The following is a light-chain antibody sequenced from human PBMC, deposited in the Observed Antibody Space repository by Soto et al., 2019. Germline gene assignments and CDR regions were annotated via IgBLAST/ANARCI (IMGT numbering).Light chain of an antibody. CDR1: QSVSSSY. V-gene: IGKV3-20*01. J-gene: IGKJ2*01. CDR2: SAS. CDR3: QQFDSSSYT. Sequence: EIVVTQSPGALSLSPGDRATLSCRASQSVSSSYLAWYQQKPGQAPSLLTYSASSRATGIPDRFSGSGSGTDFTLTISRLEPEDFAVYYCQQFDSSSYTFGQGTKLEIK.